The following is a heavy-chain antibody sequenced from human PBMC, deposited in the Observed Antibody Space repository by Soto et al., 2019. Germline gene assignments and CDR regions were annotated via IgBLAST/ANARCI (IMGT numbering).Heavy chain of an antibody. V-gene: IGHV1-18*01. CDR3: ARSRDIVATVDY. Sequence: ASVKFSCRASGYPCIYDPMHWVRHAPGQGLEWMGGIIANNGTTNDAQKLQGRVTMTTDTSTSPPYMDLSSLRSEDTAASSCARSRDIVATVDYWAQGTLVPVSS. CDR1: GYPCIYDP. CDR2: IIANNGTT. J-gene: IGHJ4*02. D-gene: IGHD5-12*01.